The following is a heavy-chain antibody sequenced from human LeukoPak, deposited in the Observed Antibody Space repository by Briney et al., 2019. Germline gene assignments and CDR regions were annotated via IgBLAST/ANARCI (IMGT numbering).Heavy chain of an antibody. D-gene: IGHD6-19*01. CDR1: GGSISSHY. J-gene: IGHJ2*01. CDR3: ARTVVVRSGPYFDL. CDR2: IYYSGST. Sequence: SETLSFACTVSGGSISSHYWSWIGQPPGKGLEGISYIYYSGSTNYSPSLRSRVTMSIDTSNNQFSLKLSSVTEADTAVYYCARTVVVRSGPYFDLWGRGTLVTVSS. V-gene: IGHV4-59*11.